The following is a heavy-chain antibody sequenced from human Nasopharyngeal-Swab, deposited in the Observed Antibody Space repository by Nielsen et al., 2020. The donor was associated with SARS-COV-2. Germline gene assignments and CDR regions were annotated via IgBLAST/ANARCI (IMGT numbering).Heavy chain of an antibody. D-gene: IGHD3-10*01. CDR2: IRSKANSYAT. CDR1: GFTFSGSA. V-gene: IGHV3-73*01. J-gene: IGHJ6*03. Sequence: GESLKISCAASGFTFSGSAMHWVRQPSGKGLEWVGRIRSKANSYATAYAASVKGRFTISRDDSKNTAYLQMNSLKTEDTAVYYCTRPEGERGVAQTDYYYYYMDVWGKGTTVTVSS. CDR3: TRPEGERGVAQTDYYYYYMDV.